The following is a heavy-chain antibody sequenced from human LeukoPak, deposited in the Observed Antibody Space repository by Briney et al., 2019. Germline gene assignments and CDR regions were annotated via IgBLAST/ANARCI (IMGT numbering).Heavy chain of an antibody. CDR3: ARTMVLEGWFES. D-gene: IGHD3-10*01. V-gene: IGHV4-39*01. Sequence: SETLSLTCTVSAGSISSNTFYWGWIRQPPGEGLEWIGSIFYTGRTYYNPSLKSRVTISVDTSKNQFSLKLSSVTAADTSLYYCARTMVLEGWFESWGQGTPVTVSS. CDR1: AGSISSNTFY. CDR2: IFYTGRT. J-gene: IGHJ5*01.